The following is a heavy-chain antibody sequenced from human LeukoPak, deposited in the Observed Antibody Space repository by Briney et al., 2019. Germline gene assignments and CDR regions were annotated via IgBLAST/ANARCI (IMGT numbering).Heavy chain of an antibody. Sequence: GGSRRLSCAASGFTFSTYFMHWVRQAPGKGLVWVSRINGDGISTTYADSVMGRFTISRDNAKNTLYLQMNSLRAEDTAVYYCARGGYYDSSGYYYVGYFHHWGQGTLVTVSS. J-gene: IGHJ1*01. D-gene: IGHD3-22*01. CDR2: INGDGIST. CDR3: ARGGYYDSSGYYYVGYFHH. CDR1: GFTFSTYF. V-gene: IGHV3-74*01.